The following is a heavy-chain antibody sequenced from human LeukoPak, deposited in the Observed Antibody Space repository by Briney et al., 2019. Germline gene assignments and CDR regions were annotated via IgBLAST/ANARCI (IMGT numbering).Heavy chain of an antibody. V-gene: IGHV3-23*01. CDR3: ARETKIDY. Sequence: GGSLRLSCAASGFTFSSYAMTWVRQVPGKGLEWVSSMIISGGSTYYADSVKGRFTISRDNSKNMLYLQMNSLRAEDTALYYCARETKIDYWGQGALVTVSS. D-gene: IGHD1-7*01. CDR2: MIISGGST. CDR1: GFTFSSYA. J-gene: IGHJ4*02.